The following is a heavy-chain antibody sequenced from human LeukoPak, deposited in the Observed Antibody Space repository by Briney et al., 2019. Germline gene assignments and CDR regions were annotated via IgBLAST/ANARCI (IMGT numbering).Heavy chain of an antibody. D-gene: IGHD4-23*01. V-gene: IGHV4-4*07. CDR3: ARGIFYGGRNQYIWFDL. CDR1: GASASYNY. CDR2: IDTSGNT. J-gene: IGHJ5*02. Sequence: SETLSLTCIVSGASASYNYWSWLRQPAGKGLEWVGRIDTSGNTNYNPSLKSRVSMSMDTSKSQFSLRLTSVTAADTAVYYCARGIFYGGRNQYIWFDLWGQGTLVTVSS.